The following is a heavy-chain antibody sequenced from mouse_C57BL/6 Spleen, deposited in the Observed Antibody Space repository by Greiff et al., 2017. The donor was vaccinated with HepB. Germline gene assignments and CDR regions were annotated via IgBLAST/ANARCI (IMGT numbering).Heavy chain of an antibody. CDR1: GYTFTDYY. V-gene: IGHV1-76*01. D-gene: IGHD1-2*01. J-gene: IGHJ3*01. CDR3: ARSLRQGFAY. CDR2: IYPGSGNT. Sequence: QVQLQQSGAELVRPGASVKLSCKASGYTFTDYYINWVKQRPGQGLEWIARIYPGSGNTYYNEKFKGKATLTAEKSSSTAYMQLSSLTSEDSAVYFCARSLRQGFAYWGQGTLVTVSA.